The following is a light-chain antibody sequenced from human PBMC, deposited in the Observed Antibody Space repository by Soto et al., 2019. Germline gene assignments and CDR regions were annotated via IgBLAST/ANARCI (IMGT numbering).Light chain of an antibody. CDR3: QQAASFPIT. CDR2: AAS. V-gene: IGKV1-39*01. J-gene: IGKJ5*01. Sequence: DIQMTQAPSSLSASVADRVTITCWTSQTISTYLNWYQHKPGKAPEVLIYAASNLQSGVPSRFSGSGSGTDFTLTISSLQPAESATYYCQQAASFPITFGQGTRLEIK. CDR1: QTISTY.